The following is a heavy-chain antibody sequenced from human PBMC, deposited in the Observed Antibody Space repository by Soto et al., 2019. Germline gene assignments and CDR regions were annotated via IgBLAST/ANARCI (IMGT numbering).Heavy chain of an antibody. CDR1: GGTFSSYT. D-gene: IGHD3-16*02. CDR3: ARSPYDYICGSYRFDWYFDL. Sequence: QVQLVQSGAEVKKPGSSVKVSCKASGGTFSSYTISWVRQAPGQGLEWMGRIIPILGIANYAQKFQGRVTITADKAASTAHMELSSLRSEDTSVYSCARSPYDYICGSYRFDWYFDLWGRGTLVTVSS. CDR2: IIPILGIA. V-gene: IGHV1-69*02. J-gene: IGHJ2*01.